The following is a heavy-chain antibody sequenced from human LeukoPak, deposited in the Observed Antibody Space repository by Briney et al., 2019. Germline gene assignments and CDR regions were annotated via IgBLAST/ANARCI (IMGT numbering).Heavy chain of an antibody. Sequence: SETLSLTCTVSGGSISSGGYYWSWIRQHPGKGLEWIGYIYYSGSTYYNPSLKSRVTISVDTSKNQFSLKLSSVTAADTAVYYCASRGSYYVLSFYAFDIWGQGTMVTVSS. J-gene: IGHJ3*02. V-gene: IGHV4-31*03. CDR1: GGSISSGGYY. CDR2: IYYSGST. CDR3: ASRGSYYVLSFYAFDI. D-gene: IGHD1-26*01.